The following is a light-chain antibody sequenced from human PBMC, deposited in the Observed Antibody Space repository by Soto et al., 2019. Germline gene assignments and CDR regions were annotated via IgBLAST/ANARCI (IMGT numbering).Light chain of an antibody. CDR3: QQYGTTPYT. J-gene: IGKJ2*01. V-gene: IGKV3-20*01. Sequence: EIVLTQSSGTLSLSPGERATLSCRASESIRRSYLAWYQQKPGQAPRLLIYEASSRATGTPDRFSGSGSGTDFTLTISRLEPEDFAAYYCQQYGTTPYTFGQGTNLDLK. CDR2: EAS. CDR1: ESIRRSY.